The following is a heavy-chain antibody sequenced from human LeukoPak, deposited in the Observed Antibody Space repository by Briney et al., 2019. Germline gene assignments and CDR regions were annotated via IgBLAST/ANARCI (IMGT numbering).Heavy chain of an antibody. J-gene: IGHJ4*02. CDR3: ARGYVAWHLLDY. CDR2: ISAYNGKT. CDR1: VYTFTSYG. D-gene: IGHD5-12*01. V-gene: IGHV1-18*01. Sequence: ASVTVSFKAPVYTFTSYGISWLRQAPGQGLEGMGWISAYNGKTNYAQKLQGSVTMTTDTSTSTAYMDLRSLRSDDRAVYYCARGYVAWHLLDYWGQGTLVTVSS.